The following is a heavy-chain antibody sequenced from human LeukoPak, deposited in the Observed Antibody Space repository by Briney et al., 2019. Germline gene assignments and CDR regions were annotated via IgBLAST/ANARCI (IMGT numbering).Heavy chain of an antibody. D-gene: IGHD3-22*01. J-gene: IGHJ4*02. CDR2: IIPIFGTA. CDR1: GGTFSSYA. CDR3: ASSLGMIDPSHFDY. Sequence: EASVKVSCKASGGTFSSYAISWVRQAPGQGLEWMGGIIPIFGTANYAQKFQGRVTITTDESTSTAYMELSSLRSEDTAVYYCASSLGMIDPSHFDYWGQGTLVTVSS. V-gene: IGHV1-69*05.